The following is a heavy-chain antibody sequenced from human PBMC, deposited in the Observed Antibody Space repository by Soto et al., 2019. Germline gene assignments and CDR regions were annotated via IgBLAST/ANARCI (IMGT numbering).Heavy chain of an antibody. CDR1: GGSISSYY. D-gene: IGHD3-16*01. CDR2: IYYSGST. V-gene: IGHV4-59*01. CDR3: ARGGRTKHRKYYFDY. Sequence: ETLSLTCTVSGGSISSYYWSWIRQPPGKGLEWIGYIYYSGSTNYNPSLKSRVTISVDTSKNQFSLKLSSVTAADTAVYYCARGGRTKHRKYYFDYWGQGTLVTVSS. J-gene: IGHJ4*02.